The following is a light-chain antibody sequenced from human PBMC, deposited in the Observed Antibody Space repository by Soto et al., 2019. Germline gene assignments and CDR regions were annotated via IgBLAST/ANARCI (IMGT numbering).Light chain of an antibody. CDR1: QSISSSY. CDR2: GAF. J-gene: IGKJ5*01. V-gene: IGKV3-20*01. Sequence: EVVLTQSPGTLSLSPEERATLSCRASQSISSSYLAWYQQKPGQAPRLLIYGAFSRATGIPDRFSGRLTGTDFTPTINIMTPEVEAEYFVQHYFRHSITFGQGTRLEIK. CDR3: QHYFRHSIT.